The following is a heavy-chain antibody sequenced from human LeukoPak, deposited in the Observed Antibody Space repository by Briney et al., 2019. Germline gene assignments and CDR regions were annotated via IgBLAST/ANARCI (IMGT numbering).Heavy chain of an antibody. V-gene: IGHV4-39*07. Sequence: SETLSPTCTVSGGSIISSSYYWGWIRQPPGKGLEWIGSIYYSGSTYYNPSLKSRVTISVDTSKNQFSLKLSSVTAADTAVYYCARLEGSSWYVNWFDHWGQGTLVTVSS. D-gene: IGHD6-13*01. CDR2: IYYSGST. CDR1: GGSIISSSYY. J-gene: IGHJ5*02. CDR3: ARLEGSSWYVNWFDH.